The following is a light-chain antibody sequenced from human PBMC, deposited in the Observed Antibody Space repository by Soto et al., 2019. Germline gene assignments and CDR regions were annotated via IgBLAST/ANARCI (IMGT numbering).Light chain of an antibody. CDR2: GAS. J-gene: IGKJ1*01. CDR3: QQYNNWPPGT. V-gene: IGKV3-15*01. CDR1: QSLSSN. Sequence: EIVMTQSPATLSVSPGERATLSCRASQSLSSNLAWYQQKPGQAPRLLIYGASTRATGIPARFSGSGSGTEFTLTISSLQSEDFAVYYCQQYNNWPPGTFGQGTKVEIQ.